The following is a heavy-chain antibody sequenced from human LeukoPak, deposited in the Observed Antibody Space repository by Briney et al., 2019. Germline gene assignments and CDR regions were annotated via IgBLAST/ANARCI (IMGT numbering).Heavy chain of an antibody. CDR3: ARRREMAKRSLDY. J-gene: IGHJ4*02. CDR1: GFTFSSYW. D-gene: IGHD5-24*01. CDR2: INHNGNVN. Sequence: GGSLRLSCAASGFTFSSYWMNWARQAPGKGLEWVASINHNGNVNYYVDSVKGRFTISRDNAKNSLYLQMSNLRAEDTAVYYCARRREMAKRSLDYWGQGTLVIVSS. V-gene: IGHV3-7*03.